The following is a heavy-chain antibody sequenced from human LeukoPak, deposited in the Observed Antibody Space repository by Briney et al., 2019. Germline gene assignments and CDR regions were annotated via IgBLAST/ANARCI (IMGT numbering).Heavy chain of an antibody. CDR3: ARHLGAQSLIAFDI. CDR1: GGSINRYY. V-gene: IGHV4-4*07. D-gene: IGHD3-16*01. CDR2: IYSTGST. Sequence: PSETLSLTCTVSGGSINRYYWSWLRQPAGKGLEWIGRIYSTGSTNYNPSLKSRVTMSVDTSKNPFSLKLNSVTAADTAVYYCARHLGAQSLIAFDIWGQGTMVTVSS. J-gene: IGHJ3*02.